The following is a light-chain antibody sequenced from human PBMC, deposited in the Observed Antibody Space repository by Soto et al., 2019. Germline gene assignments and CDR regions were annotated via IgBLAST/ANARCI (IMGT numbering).Light chain of an antibody. Sequence: QSVLTQPPSASASLGASVTLTCTLSSGYSNYKVDWYQQRPGKGPRFVMRVGTGGIVGSKGDGIPDRFSVLGSGLNRYLTIKNIQEEDESDYHCGADHGSGSNFVVFGAGTKVTVL. CDR1: SGYSNYK. V-gene: IGLV9-49*01. CDR2: VGTGGIVG. J-gene: IGLJ2*01. CDR3: GADHGSGSNFVV.